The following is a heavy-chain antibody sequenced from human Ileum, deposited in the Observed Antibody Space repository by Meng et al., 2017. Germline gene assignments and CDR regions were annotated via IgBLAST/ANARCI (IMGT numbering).Heavy chain of an antibody. Sequence: GGSLRLSCAASGFTFSAYPTHWVRQAPGKGLESVSAISGDGTRTFYAESVRGRFTISKDNSRNTLYLQMDSLRTEDTAIYYCAKENKGDYYYWGQGTLVTVSS. CDR3: AKENKGDYYY. V-gene: IGHV3-64*02. D-gene: IGHD2-21*01. J-gene: IGHJ4*02. CDR1: GFTFSAYP. CDR2: ISGDGTRT.